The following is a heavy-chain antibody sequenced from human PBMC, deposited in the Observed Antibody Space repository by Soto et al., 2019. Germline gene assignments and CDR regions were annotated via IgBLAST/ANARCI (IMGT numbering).Heavy chain of an antibody. CDR1: GFTFSSYG. CDR2: IWYDGTNK. CDR3: ARVPGYSSGWYWYFDL. V-gene: IGHV3-33*01. Sequence: QVQLVESGGGVVQPGRSLRLSCEASGFTFSSYGMHWVRQAPGKGLEWVAVIWYDGTNKFYADSVKGRFTISRDNSKNTLYLQMNSLRAEDTAVYYCARVPGYSSGWYWYFDLWGRGTLVTVSS. J-gene: IGHJ2*01. D-gene: IGHD6-19*01.